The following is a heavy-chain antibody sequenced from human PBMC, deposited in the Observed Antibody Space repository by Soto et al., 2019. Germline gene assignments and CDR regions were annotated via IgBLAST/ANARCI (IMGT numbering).Heavy chain of an antibody. Sequence: LQISCQGSGYSFTTYWISWVRQVPGKGLEWVGRIDPDDSYTDYSPSLQGHVAFSTDKSINTAYLQWSSLKASDTAMYYCARLPLRVSSSSDGAPPYACDIWGQGTMVTVSS. J-gene: IGHJ3*02. CDR3: ARLPLRVSSSSDGAPPYACDI. D-gene: IGHD2-2*01. CDR1: GYSFTTYW. CDR2: IDPDDSYT. V-gene: IGHV5-10-1*01.